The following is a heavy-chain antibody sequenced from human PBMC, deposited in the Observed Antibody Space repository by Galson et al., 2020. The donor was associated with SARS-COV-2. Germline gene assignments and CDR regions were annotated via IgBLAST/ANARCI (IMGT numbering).Heavy chain of an antibody. V-gene: IGHV3-7*01. J-gene: IGHJ5*02. CDR1: GFTFSSYW. CDR2: VKEDGSEK. CDR3: ARVLKQDYYDSSGSRPLENWFDP. D-gene: IGHD3-22*01. Sequence: GESQKISCSDSGFTFSSYWMSWVRQAPGKGLEWAASVKEDGSEKYYVDSVRGRFIISRDNAKNSLFLQMNSLRAEDSAVYYCARVLKQDYYDSSGSRPLENWFDPWGQGTLVTISS.